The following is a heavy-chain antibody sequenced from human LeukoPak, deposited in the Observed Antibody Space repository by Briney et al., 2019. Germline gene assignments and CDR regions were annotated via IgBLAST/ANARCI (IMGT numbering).Heavy chain of an antibody. Sequence: GGSLRLSCAASGFSFSTYDLHWVRQGTGKGLEWVSGIGTTGDTYYPGSVKGRFTISRENAKNSLYLQMNSLRAEDTAVYYCARGAYWGQGTLVTVSS. J-gene: IGHJ4*02. CDR2: IGTTGDT. V-gene: IGHV3-13*04. CDR1: GFSFSTYD. CDR3: ARGAY.